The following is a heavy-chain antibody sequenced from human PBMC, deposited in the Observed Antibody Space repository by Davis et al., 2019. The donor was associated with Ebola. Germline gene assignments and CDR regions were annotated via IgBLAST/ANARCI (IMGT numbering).Heavy chain of an antibody. V-gene: IGHV4-59*08. Sequence: SETLSLTCSVSGASISSYYWSWIRQPPGKGLEWIGYIYYSGSTNYNPSLKSRVTISVDTSKNQFSLKLSSVTAADTAMYYCARANRGYSYYSYYYYGMDVWGKGTTVTVSS. CDR3: ARANRGYSYYSYYYYGMDV. CDR1: GASISSYY. CDR2: IYYSGST. J-gene: IGHJ6*04. D-gene: IGHD5-18*01.